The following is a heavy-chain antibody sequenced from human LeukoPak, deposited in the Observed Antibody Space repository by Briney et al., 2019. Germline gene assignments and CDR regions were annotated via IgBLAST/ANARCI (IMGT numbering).Heavy chain of an antibody. CDR1: GFSFSGSW. V-gene: IGHV3-15*01. CDR2: VRSKSDAGTM. D-gene: IGHD3-16*01. CDR3: GGRRV. J-gene: IGHJ6*03. Sequence: PGGSLRLSCVASGFSFSGSWMTWVRQAPGKGLEWVGRVRSKSDAGTMDYAAHVEGRFTISRDDSKNMVYLDMNSLKTEDTAVYYCGGRRVWGNGTVVTVSS.